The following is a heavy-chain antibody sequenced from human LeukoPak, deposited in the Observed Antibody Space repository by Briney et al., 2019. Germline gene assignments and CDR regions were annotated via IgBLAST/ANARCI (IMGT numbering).Heavy chain of an antibody. V-gene: IGHV4-59*01. Sequence: SETLSLTCTVSGGSISSYYWSWIRQPPGKGLEWIGYIYYSGSTNYNPSLKSRVTISVDTSKNQFSLKLSSVTAADTAVYYCARSVGSFYYFDYWSQGTLVTVSS. CDR2: IYYSGST. CDR3: ARSVGSFYYFDY. J-gene: IGHJ4*02. CDR1: GGSISSYY.